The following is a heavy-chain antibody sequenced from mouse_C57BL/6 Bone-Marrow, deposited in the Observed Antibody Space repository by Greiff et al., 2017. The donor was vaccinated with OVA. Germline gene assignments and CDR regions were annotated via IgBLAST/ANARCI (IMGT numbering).Heavy chain of an antibody. CDR1: GFSLTSYG. J-gene: IGHJ1*03. D-gene: IGHD2-3*01. Sequence: VKLQQSGPGLVQPSQSLSITCTVSGFSLTSYGVHWVRQSPGKGLEWLGVIWSGGSTDYNAAFISRLSISKDNSKSQVFFKMNSLQADDTAIYYCARSGWLLDWYFDVWGTGTTVTVSS. CDR3: ARSGWLLDWYFDV. CDR2: IWSGGST. V-gene: IGHV2-2*01.